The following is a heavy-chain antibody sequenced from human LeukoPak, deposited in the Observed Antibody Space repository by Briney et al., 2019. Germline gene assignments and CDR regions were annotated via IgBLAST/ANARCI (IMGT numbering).Heavy chain of an antibody. D-gene: IGHD6-13*01. J-gene: IGHJ4*02. CDR3: ARDVAATGTYTDY. CDR1: GFTFSNYA. Sequence: PGRSLRLSCAASGFTFSNYAIHWVRQAPGKGLEWVAVISYDGNNKYYADSVKGRFTISRDNSKNTLYLQMNSLRTEDTAVYYCARDVAATGTYTDYWGQGTLVTVSS. V-gene: IGHV3-30-3*01. CDR2: ISYDGNNK.